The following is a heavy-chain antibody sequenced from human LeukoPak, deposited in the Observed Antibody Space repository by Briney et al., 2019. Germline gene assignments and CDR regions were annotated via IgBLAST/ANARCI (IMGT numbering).Heavy chain of an antibody. CDR2: ITGSGSNT. V-gene: IGHV3-23*01. CDR1: GFIFTRYS. Sequence: PGGSLRLSCAASGFIFTRYSMNWVRQAPGKGLEWVSVITGSGSNTYYADSVKGRFTISKDNSKNTVYLQMNSLRVDDAAVYFCAKAASSSWPSYYYGMDVWGQGTAVTVSS. CDR3: AKAASSSWPSYYYGMDV. D-gene: IGHD6-13*01. J-gene: IGHJ6*02.